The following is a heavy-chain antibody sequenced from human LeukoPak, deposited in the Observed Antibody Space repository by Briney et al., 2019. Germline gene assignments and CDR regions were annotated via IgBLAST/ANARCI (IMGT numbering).Heavy chain of an antibody. V-gene: IGHV4-61*01. CDR1: GYSISSGYY. D-gene: IGHD3-10*01. Sequence: SETLSLTCTVSGYSISSGYYWSWIRQPPGKGLEWIGYIYYSGSTNYNPSLKSRVTISVDTSKNQFSLKLSSVTAADTAVYYCARAGLNYGSRRGWFDPWGQGTLVTVSS. J-gene: IGHJ5*02. CDR3: ARAGLNYGSRRGWFDP. CDR2: IYYSGST.